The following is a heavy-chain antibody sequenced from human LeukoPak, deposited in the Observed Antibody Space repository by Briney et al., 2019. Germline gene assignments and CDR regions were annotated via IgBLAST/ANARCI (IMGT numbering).Heavy chain of an antibody. CDR1: GYSISSGYY. V-gene: IGHV4-38-2*02. CDR3: ARGGVGANIGY. CDR2: IYHSGST. J-gene: IGHJ4*02. D-gene: IGHD1-26*01. Sequence: SETLSLTCTVSGYSISSGYYWGWIRQPPGKGLEWIGSIYHSGSTYYNPSLKSRVTISVDTSKNQFSLKLSSVTAADTAVYYCARGGVGANIGYWGQGTLVTVSS.